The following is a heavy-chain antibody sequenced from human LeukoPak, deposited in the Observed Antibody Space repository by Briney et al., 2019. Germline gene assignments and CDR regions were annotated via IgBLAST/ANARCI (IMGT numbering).Heavy chain of an antibody. V-gene: IGHV4-31*03. CDR3: ARGHARIAARTGRWFDP. CDR2: IYYSGST. Sequence: SQTLSLTCTVSGGSISSVGYYWSWIRQHPGKGLEGIGYIYYSGSTNYNPSLKSRVTISVDTSKNQFSLKLSSVTAADTAVYYCARGHARIAARTGRWFDPWGQGTLVTVSS. J-gene: IGHJ5*02. D-gene: IGHD6-6*01. CDR1: GGSISSVGYY.